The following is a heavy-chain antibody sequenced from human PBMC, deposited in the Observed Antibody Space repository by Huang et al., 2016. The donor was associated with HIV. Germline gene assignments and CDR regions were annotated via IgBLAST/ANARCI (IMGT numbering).Heavy chain of an antibody. D-gene: IGHD3-10*01. V-gene: IGHV3-21*01. CDR2: ITASSSFK. Sequence: DVQLVESGGGLVKPGGSLRLSCAASGFSFDSFAMHWVRQAPGKGREWVDSITASSSFKDDAVSLTGRFTVSRDNAKNSLYLQMNSLRPEDTAVYYCVRENYGSGSTLHWFDPWGQGTLVTVSS. J-gene: IGHJ5*02. CDR1: GFSFDSFA. CDR3: VRENYGSGSTLHWFDP.